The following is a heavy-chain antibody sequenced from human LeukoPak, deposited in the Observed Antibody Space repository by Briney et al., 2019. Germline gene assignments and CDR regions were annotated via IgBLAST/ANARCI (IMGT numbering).Heavy chain of an antibody. J-gene: IGHJ6*03. V-gene: IGHV4-34*01. CDR2: INHSGST. CDR3: ARGGLGIRLWFLSNYYMDV. CDR1: GGSFSGYY. D-gene: IGHD5-18*01. Sequence: SETLSLTCAVYGGSFSGYYWSWIRQPPGKGLEWIGEINHSGSTNYNPSLKSRVTISVDTSKNQFSLKLSSVTAADTAVYYCARGGLGIRLWFLSNYYMDVWGKGTTVTVSS.